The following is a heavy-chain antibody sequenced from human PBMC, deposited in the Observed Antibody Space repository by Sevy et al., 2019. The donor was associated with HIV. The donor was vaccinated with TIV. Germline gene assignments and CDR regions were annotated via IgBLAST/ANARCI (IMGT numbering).Heavy chain of an antibody. CDR3: ARGQRKYYYDSSGYNFDY. CDR2: IYPGDSDT. D-gene: IGHD3-22*01. J-gene: IGHJ4*02. Sequence: GESLKISCKGSGYSFTSYWIGWVRQMPGKGLEWMGIIYPGDSDTRYSPSFQGQVTISADKSISTAYLQWSSLKASDTAMYYCARGQRKYYYDSSGYNFDYWGQGTLVTVSS. V-gene: IGHV5-51*01. CDR1: GYSFTSYW.